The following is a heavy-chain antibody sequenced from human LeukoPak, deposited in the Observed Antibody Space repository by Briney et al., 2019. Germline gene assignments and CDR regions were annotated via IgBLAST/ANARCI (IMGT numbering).Heavy chain of an antibody. CDR1: GYTFTDYY. V-gene: IGHV1-2*02. J-gene: IGHJ5*02. Sequence: ASVKVSCKASGYTFTDYYLHWVRQAPGQGFEWMGWINPNSGGTNYAQKFQGRVTMTRDTSISTAYMELSSLRSDDTAVYYCARPSGGSGRWGDNWFDPWGQGTLVTVSS. CDR2: INPNSGGT. CDR3: ARPSGGSGRWGDNWFDP. D-gene: IGHD3-10*01.